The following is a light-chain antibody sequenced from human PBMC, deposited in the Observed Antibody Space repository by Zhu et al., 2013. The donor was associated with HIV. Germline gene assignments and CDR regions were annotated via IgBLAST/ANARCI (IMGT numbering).Light chain of an antibody. CDR3: QQSYSNPLS. V-gene: IGKV1-39*01. CDR2: AAS. Sequence: DIQMTQSPSSLSASVGDRVTITCRASQTVSSYLNWYQQKPGKAPKLLIYAASNLQGGVPSRFSGSGYGTDFTLAISSLQPEDFATYYCQQSYSNPLSFGGGTKVEIK. CDR1: QTVSSY. J-gene: IGKJ4*01.